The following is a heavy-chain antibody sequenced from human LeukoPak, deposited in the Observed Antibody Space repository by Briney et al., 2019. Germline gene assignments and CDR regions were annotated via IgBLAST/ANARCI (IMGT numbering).Heavy chain of an antibody. J-gene: IGHJ3*01. Sequence: GGSLRLSCAASGFTFSSYNMNWIRQAPGKGLEWVSSIISSGDIYYADSVKGKFTISRDNFKNTVFLQMNSLRAEDTAVYYCARGGWELLPLGALDVWGQGTLVTVSS. D-gene: IGHD1-26*01. CDR2: IISSGDI. CDR1: GFTFSSYN. V-gene: IGHV3-69-1*01. CDR3: ARGGWELLPLGALDV.